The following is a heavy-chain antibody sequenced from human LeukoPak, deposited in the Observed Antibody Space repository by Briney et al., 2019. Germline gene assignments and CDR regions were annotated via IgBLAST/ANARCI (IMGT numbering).Heavy chain of an antibody. D-gene: IGHD3-22*01. V-gene: IGHV4-39*01. CDR3: ARHRRGLNYYDRGYYFDY. J-gene: IGHJ4*02. CDR2: IYYSGST. Sequence: PSETLSLTCTVSGGSISSSSYYWGWIRQPPGKGLEWIGSIYYSGSTYYNPSLKSRVTISVDTSKNQFSLKLSSVTAADTAVYYCARHRRGLNYYDRGYYFDYWGQGTLVTVSS. CDR1: GGSISSSSYY.